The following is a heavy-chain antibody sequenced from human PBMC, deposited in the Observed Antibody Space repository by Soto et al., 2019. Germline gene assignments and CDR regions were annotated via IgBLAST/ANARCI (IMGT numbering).Heavy chain of an antibody. Sequence: ASVKVSCKASGYTFTGYYMHWVRQAPGQGLEWMGWINPNSGGTNYAQKFQGWVTMTRDTSISTAYMELSRLRSDDTAVYYCARATGSGSYYNVLDYWGQGTLVTVSS. CDR1: GYTFTGYY. CDR2: INPNSGGT. CDR3: ARATGSGSYYNVLDY. J-gene: IGHJ4*02. V-gene: IGHV1-2*04. D-gene: IGHD3-10*01.